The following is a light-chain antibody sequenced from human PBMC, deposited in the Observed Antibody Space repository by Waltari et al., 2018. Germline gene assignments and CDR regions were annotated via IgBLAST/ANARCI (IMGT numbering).Light chain of an antibody. CDR3: QSFDSSLSASV. CDR1: SSNFGAGYD. CDR2: GNT. J-gene: IGLJ3*02. V-gene: IGLV1-40*01. Sequence: QSVLTQPPSMSGAPGQKVTIPCTGGSSNFGAGYDVHWYQQFPGTAPKLLIFGNTNRAAGVPGRISGARFCASASLAIAGLQSEDEAVYYCQSFDSSLSASVFGGGTKLTVL.